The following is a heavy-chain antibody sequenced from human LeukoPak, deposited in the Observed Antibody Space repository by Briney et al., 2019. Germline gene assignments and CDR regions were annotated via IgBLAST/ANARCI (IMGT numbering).Heavy chain of an antibody. Sequence: PSETLSLTCTVSGGSISSYYWSWIRQPTGKGLEWIGYNYYSGSTNSNPSLKSRVTISVDTSKNQFSLKLNSVTAADTAVYYCARRSWTSEWYFDLWGRGTLVTVSS. CDR3: ARRSWTSEWYFDL. V-gene: IGHV4-59*08. D-gene: IGHD1-26*01. CDR1: GGSISSYY. CDR2: NYYSGST. J-gene: IGHJ2*01.